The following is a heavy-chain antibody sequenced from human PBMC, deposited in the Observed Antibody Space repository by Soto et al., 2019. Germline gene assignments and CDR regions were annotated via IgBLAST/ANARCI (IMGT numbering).Heavy chain of an antibody. V-gene: IGHV4-30-4*08. J-gene: IGHJ6*02. CDR2: IYYSGIT. D-gene: IGHD2-15*01. Sequence: SETLSLTCNVSGGSISSGGYYWSWIRQHPGKGLEWIGFIYYSGITDYSPSLKSRVAISLDTSKNQFSLRLSSVTAADTAVYYCARGGALLFGGNPDYYDDLAVWGQGTTVTVSS. CDR3: ARGGALLFGGNPDYYDDLAV. CDR1: GGSISSGGYY.